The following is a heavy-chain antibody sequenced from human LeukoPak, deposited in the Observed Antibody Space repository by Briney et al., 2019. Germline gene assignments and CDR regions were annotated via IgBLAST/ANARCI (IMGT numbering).Heavy chain of an antibody. CDR3: ARETDSTLFDY. CDR2: ISNDESRI. J-gene: IGHJ4*02. CDR1: GFTFSTYW. D-gene: IGHD2-2*01. V-gene: IGHV3-30*03. Sequence: GGSLRLSCAASGFTFSTYWMSWVRQAPGKGLEWVALISNDESRIHYADSVKGRFTISRDNSKNTLYLQMNSLRAEDTAVYYCARETDSTLFDYWGQGTLVTVSS.